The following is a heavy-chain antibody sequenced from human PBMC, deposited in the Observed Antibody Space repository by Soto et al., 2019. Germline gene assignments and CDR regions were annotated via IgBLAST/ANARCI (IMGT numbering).Heavy chain of an antibody. J-gene: IGHJ4*02. V-gene: IGHV4-59*11. D-gene: IGHD2-2*01. CDR2: IYYNGNT. CDR3: ATAHWYAEY. Sequence: QVQLQESGPGLVKPSETLSLTCTVSGVSISNHYWSWIRQPPGKGLEWIGYIYYNGNTNYNPSLKRRVTRSSDTCKRQIILRLGSAPAAEMAVYYCATAHWYAEYWGQGTLVTVSS. CDR1: GVSISNHY.